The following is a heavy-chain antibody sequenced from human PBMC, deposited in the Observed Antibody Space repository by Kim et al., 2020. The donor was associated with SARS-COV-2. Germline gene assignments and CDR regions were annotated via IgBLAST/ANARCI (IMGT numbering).Heavy chain of an antibody. Sequence: SETLSLTCTVSGGSISSYYWSWIRQPPGKGLEWIGFIFYSGSTNYNPSLKSRVSISVDTSKHQFSLKLSSVTAADTAVYYCARLISTSGGYFDYWGQGTLVTVSS. CDR1: GGSISSYY. D-gene: IGHD3-22*01. CDR3: ARLISTSGGYFDY. V-gene: IGHV4-59*08. J-gene: IGHJ4*02. CDR2: IFYSGST.